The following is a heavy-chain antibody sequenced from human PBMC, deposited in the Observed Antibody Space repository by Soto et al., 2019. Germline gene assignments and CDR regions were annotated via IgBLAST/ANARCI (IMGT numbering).Heavy chain of an antibody. D-gene: IGHD4-17*01. CDR2: IYYSGST. Sequence: SETLSLTCTVSGGSISSGGYYWSWIRQHPGKGLEWIGYIYYSGSTYYNPSLKSRVTISVDTSKNQFSLKLSSVTAADTAVHYCARDPADYGRGFDYWGQGTLVTVSS. CDR1: GGSISSGGYY. J-gene: IGHJ4*02. CDR3: ARDPADYGRGFDY. V-gene: IGHV4-31*03.